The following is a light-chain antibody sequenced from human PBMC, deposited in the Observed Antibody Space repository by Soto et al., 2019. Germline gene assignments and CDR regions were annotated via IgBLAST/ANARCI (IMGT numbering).Light chain of an antibody. CDR2: DAS. V-gene: IGKV1-5*01. CDR3: QQYTSFSWS. J-gene: IGKJ1*01. CDR1: QSVFSW. Sequence: DIQMTQSPSTLSASVRDRVTITCRASQSVFSWLAWYQQKPGQAPKLLIYDASTLEGGVLSRFSGSGSGTEFTLTIGGLQPDDFATYHCQQYTSFSWSFGQGTKVEVK.